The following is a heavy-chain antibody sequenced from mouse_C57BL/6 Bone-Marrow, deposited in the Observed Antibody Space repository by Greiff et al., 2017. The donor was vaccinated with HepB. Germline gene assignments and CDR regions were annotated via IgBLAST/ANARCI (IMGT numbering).Heavy chain of an antibody. CDR1: GYTFTSYW. Sequence: VQLQQPGAELVKPGASVKLSCKASGYTFTSYWMHWVKQRPGQGLEWIGMIHPNSGSTNYNEKFKSKATLTVDKSSSTAYMQLSSLTSADSAVYYFASEGKTGFDYWGQGTTLTVSS. V-gene: IGHV1-64*01. D-gene: IGHD4-1*01. J-gene: IGHJ2*01. CDR3: ASEGKTGFDY. CDR2: IHPNSGST.